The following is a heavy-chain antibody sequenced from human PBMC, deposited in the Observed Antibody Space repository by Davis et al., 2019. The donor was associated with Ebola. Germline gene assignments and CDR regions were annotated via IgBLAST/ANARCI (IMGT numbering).Heavy chain of an antibody. J-gene: IGHJ4*02. CDR1: RYTLTSYD. V-gene: IGHV1-8*01. CDR3: ARRVGVSKDTRHDH. D-gene: IGHD2-15*01. Sequence: ASVTVSCKASRYTLTSYDINWVRQATGQGLEWMGWMNPNSGNTGYAQKFQGRVTMNRNTSIRTAYMEVSSLRSEDTAVYYCARRVGVSKDTRHDHWGQGTLVTVSS. CDR2: MNPNSGNT.